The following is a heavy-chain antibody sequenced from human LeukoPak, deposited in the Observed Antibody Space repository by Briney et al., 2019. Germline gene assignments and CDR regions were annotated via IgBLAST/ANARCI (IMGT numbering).Heavy chain of an antibody. CDR1: GGSFSGYY. D-gene: IGHD6-6*01. J-gene: IGHJ4*02. CDR2: INHSGST. V-gene: IGHV4-34*01. CDR3: ARGRAPYSSSSPADDY. Sequence: NTSETLSLTCAVYGGSFSGYYWSWIRQPPGKGLEWIGEINHSGSTNYNPSLKSRVTISVDTSKNQFSLKLSSVTAADTAVYYCARGRAPYSSSSPADDYWGQGTLVTVSS.